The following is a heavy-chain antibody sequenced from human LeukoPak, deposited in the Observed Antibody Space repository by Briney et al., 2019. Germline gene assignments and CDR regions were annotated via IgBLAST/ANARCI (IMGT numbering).Heavy chain of an antibody. V-gene: IGHV4-59*08. J-gene: IGHJ4*02. D-gene: IGHD4-17*01. Sequence: SETLSLTCTVSGGSITSYYWSWIRQPPGKGLEWIGYIYYSGSTNYNPSLKSRLTISVDASKNQFSLKLSSVTATDTAVYYCASLTTVTQGYFDSWGQGTLVTVSS. CDR2: IYYSGST. CDR3: ASLTTVTQGYFDS. CDR1: GGSITSYY.